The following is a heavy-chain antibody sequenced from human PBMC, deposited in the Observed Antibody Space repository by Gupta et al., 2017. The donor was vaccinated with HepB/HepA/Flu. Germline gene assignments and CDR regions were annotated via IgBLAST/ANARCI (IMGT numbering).Heavy chain of an antibody. CDR2: IYHSGST. CDR3: ARLFRGGRNGLWGVTTSYYYGMDV. CDR1: GGSISSSNW. Sequence: QVQLQESGPGLVQPSGTLSLTCSVSGGSISSSNWWSWVRQPPGKGLEWIGEIYHSGSTNYNPYLKSRVTISVDKSKNQFSLKLSSVTAADTAVYYCARLFRGGRNGLWGVTTSYYYGMDVWGQGTTVTVSS. D-gene: IGHD4-17*01. J-gene: IGHJ6*02. V-gene: IGHV4-4*02.